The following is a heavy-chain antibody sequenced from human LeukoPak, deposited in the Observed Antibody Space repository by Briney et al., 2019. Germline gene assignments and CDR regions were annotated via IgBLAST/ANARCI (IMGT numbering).Heavy chain of an antibody. V-gene: IGHV4-34*01. Sequence: PSETLSLTCAVYGGSFSGYYWSWIRQPPGKGLKWIGEINHSGSTNYNPSLKSRVTISVDTSKNQFSLKLSSVTAADTAVYYCARGRSNCSGGSCPAGYFDDWGQGTLVTVFS. CDR1: GGSFSGYY. CDR2: INHSGST. D-gene: IGHD2-15*01. CDR3: ARGRSNCSGGSCPAGYFDD. J-gene: IGHJ4*02.